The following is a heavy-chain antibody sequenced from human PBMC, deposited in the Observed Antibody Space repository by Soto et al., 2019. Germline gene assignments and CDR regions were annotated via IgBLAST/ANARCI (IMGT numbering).Heavy chain of an antibody. CDR2: ISASGGST. J-gene: IGHJ6*02. CDR3: AKDLRSSTNYDYGMDV. CDR1: GFTFSTYA. D-gene: IGHD1-1*01. Sequence: EVQLLESGGGLVQPGGSLRLSCAASGFTFSTYAMSWVRQAPGKGLEWVSVISASGGSTFYADSVKGRFTVSRDNSRNTLYLQVISLRVEDTAVYYCAKDLRSSTNYDYGMDVWGQRTTVTVSS. V-gene: IGHV3-23*01.